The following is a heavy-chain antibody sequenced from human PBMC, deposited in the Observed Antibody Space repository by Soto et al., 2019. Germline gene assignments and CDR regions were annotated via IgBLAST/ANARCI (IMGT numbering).Heavy chain of an antibody. J-gene: IGHJ4*02. CDR3: TTALRNRYFDWLLLGY. Sequence: PGASLRLSCTASGFTFSSDWMHWVRQAPGKGLEWVSRINTDGSGTSYADSVKGRFTISRDNAQNTLYLQMNSLKTEDTAVYYCTTALRNRYFDWLLLGYWGQGTLVTVSS. CDR2: INTDGSGT. D-gene: IGHD3-9*01. V-gene: IGHV3-74*01. CDR1: GFTFSSDW.